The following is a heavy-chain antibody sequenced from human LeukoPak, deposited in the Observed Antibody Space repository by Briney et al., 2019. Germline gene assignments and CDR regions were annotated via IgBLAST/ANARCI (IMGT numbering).Heavy chain of an antibody. Sequence: PGGSLRLSCAASGFTVSSNYMSWVRQAPGKGLEWVSVIYSGGSTCYADSVKGRFTISRHNSKNTLYLQMNSLRAEDTAVYYCAKRTPTSDYYYGMDVWGQGTTVTVSS. J-gene: IGHJ6*02. D-gene: IGHD1-1*01. CDR2: IYSGGST. CDR3: AKRTPTSDYYYGMDV. V-gene: IGHV3-53*04. CDR1: GFTVSSNY.